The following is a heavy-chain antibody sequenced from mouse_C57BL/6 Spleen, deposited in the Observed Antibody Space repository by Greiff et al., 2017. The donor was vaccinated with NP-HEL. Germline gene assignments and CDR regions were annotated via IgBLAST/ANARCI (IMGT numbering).Heavy chain of an antibody. CDR1: GYTFTSYW. CDR3: ATAQALYAMDY. J-gene: IGHJ4*01. Sequence: VQLQQPGAELVKPGASVKLSCKASGYTFTSYWMHWVKQRPGQGLEWIGMIHPNSGSTNYNEKFKSKATLTVDKSSSTAYMQLSSLTSEDSAVYYCATAQALYAMDYWGQGTSVTVSS. V-gene: IGHV1-64*01. D-gene: IGHD3-2*02. CDR2: IHPNSGST.